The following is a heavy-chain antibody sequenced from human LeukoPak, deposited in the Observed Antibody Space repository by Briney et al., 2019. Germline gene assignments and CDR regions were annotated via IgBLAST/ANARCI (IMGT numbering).Heavy chain of an antibody. D-gene: IGHD3-10*01. J-gene: IGHJ4*02. CDR1: GDSISNYY. Sequence: SETLSLTCTVSGDSISNYYWSWMRQPPGKGLERIGNIHYSGSTEYNPSLKSRVTITVHTSKTQFSLELSSVTAADTAVYYCLREGGGYWGQGTLVTVSS. V-gene: IGHV4-59*08. CDR3: LREGGGY. CDR2: IHYSGST.